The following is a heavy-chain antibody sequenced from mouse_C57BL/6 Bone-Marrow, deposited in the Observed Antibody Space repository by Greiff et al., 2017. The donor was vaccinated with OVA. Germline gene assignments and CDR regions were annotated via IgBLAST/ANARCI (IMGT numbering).Heavy chain of an antibody. CDR3: TAYGNFDY. CDR1: GFNIKDDY. J-gene: IGHJ2*01. D-gene: IGHD2-1*01. CDR2: IVPENGDT. Sequence: VQLQQSGAELVRPGASVKLSCTASGFNIKDDYMHWVKQRPEQGLEWLGWIVPENGDTEYASKFQGKATITADTASNTAYLQLSGLTSENTAVYYGTAYGNFDYWGQGTTLTVSS. V-gene: IGHV14-4*01.